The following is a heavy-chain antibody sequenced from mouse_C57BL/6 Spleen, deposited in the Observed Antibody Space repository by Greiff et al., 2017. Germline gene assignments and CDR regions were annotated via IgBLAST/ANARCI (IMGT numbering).Heavy chain of an antibody. CDR3: ARHEEAAQARAY. J-gene: IGHJ3*01. Sequence: QVQLKESGAELVKPGASVKLSCKASGYTFTEYTIHWVKQRSGQGLEWIGWLYPGSGSIKYNEKFKDKATLTANKYSSTVTMELSRLTSEDSAVYFCARHEEAAQARAYWGQGTLLTVSA. D-gene: IGHD3-2*02. V-gene: IGHV1-62-2*01. CDR1: GYTFTEYT. CDR2: LYPGSGSI.